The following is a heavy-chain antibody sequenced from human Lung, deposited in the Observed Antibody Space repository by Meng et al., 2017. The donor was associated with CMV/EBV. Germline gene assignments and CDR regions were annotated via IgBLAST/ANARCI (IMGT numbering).Heavy chain of an antibody. CDR2: IPHRGSS. V-gene: IGHV4-4*02. CDR1: GDSITNHNW. D-gene: IGHD3-10*01. J-gene: IGHJ1*01. Sequence: QGEFRELGPALVKPSEPLSLTCAVSGDSITNHNWWAWVRQPPGKGLEWIGEIPHRGSSAYNPSLKSRVSMSIDKSKNQFSLKLTSVTAADTAVYHCLRRSGGSVWGQGTLVTVSS. CDR3: LRRSGGSV.